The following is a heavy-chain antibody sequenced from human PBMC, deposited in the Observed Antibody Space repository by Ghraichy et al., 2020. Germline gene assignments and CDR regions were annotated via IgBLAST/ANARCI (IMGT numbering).Heavy chain of an antibody. J-gene: IGHJ4*02. CDR3: AKLLTELSSFDY. Sequence: GGSLRLSCAASGFTFSSYGMHWVRQAPGKGLEWVAFIRYDGSNKYYADSVKGRFTISRDNSKNTLYLQMNSLRAEDTAVYYCAKLLTELSSFDYWGQGTLVTVSS. D-gene: IGHD1-7*01. CDR1: GFTFSSYG. V-gene: IGHV3-30*02. CDR2: IRYDGSNK.